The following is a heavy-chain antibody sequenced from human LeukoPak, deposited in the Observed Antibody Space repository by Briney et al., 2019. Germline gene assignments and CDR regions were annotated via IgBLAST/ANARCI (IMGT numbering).Heavy chain of an antibody. J-gene: IGHJ4*02. D-gene: IGHD3-22*01. CDR3: ARDPLHNYYDSSGYYPENYYFDY. CDR2: IIPILGIA. Sequence: ASVKVSCKASGGTFSSYAISWVRQAPGQGLEWMGRIIPILGIANYAQKFQGRVTITADKSTSTAYMELSSLRSEDTAVYYCARDPLHNYYDSSGYYPENYYFDYWGQGTLVTVSS. V-gene: IGHV1-69*04. CDR1: GGTFSSYA.